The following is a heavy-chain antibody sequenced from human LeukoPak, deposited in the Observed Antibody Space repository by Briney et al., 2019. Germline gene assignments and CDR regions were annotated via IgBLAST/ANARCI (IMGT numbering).Heavy chain of an antibody. V-gene: IGHV3-64D*06. CDR2: SSSNGDNT. J-gene: IGHJ4*02. CDR1: GFTFSSYV. D-gene: IGHD6-13*01. Sequence: GGSLRLSCSASGFTFSSYVMHWVRQAPGKGLEYVSLSSSNGDNTFYADSVKGRFTISRDNSKNTLYLQMSSLRAEDTAVYYCVKDVSGSWAFDYWGQATLASVSS. CDR3: VKDVSGSWAFDY.